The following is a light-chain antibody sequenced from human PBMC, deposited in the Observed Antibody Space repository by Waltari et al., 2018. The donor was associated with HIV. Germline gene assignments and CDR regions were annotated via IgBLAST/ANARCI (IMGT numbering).Light chain of an antibody. CDR3: QVWDSGSAHVV. V-gene: IGLV3-21*02. CDR2: DGA. CDR1: NIGSTS. J-gene: IGLJ2*01. Sequence: SYVLTQPPSVSVAPGQTAGITCGGDNIGSTSVHWYQQKPGQAPVLLIYDGADRPSGIPERFSGSNSENTATLTIGRVEAGDEADYYCQVWDSGSAHVVFGGGTNLAVL.